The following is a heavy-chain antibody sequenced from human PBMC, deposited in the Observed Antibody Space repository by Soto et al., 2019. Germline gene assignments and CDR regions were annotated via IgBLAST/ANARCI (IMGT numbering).Heavy chain of an antibody. CDR1: GYTFTSYG. Sequence: ASVKVSCKASGYTFTSYGISWVRQAPGQGLEWMGWMNPNSGNTAYAQKLQGRVTMTTDTSTSTAYMELRSLRSDDTAVYYCARGPPSYYDSSGYYKYFDYWGQGTLVTVSS. CDR2: MNPNSGNT. V-gene: IGHV1-18*01. D-gene: IGHD3-22*01. CDR3: ARGPPSYYDSSGYYKYFDY. J-gene: IGHJ4*02.